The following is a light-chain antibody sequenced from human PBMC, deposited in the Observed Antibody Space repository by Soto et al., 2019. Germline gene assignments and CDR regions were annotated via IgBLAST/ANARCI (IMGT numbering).Light chain of an antibody. CDR1: QSVSSSY. J-gene: IGKJ5*01. V-gene: IGKV3-20*01. CDR2: GAS. Sequence: EMVLPQSPGTMSVSPGERAPLSFRASQSVSSSYLAWYQQKHGQAPRLLIYGASSRATGIPDRFSGSGSGKDFTITISRLENEDLEVYYCQQYGSSQITFGQGTQLEIK. CDR3: QQYGSSQIT.